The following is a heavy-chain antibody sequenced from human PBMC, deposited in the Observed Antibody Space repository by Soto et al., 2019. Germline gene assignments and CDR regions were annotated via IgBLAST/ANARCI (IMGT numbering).Heavy chain of an antibody. J-gene: IGHJ4*02. CDR1: GDSICSHY. Sequence: SETLSLTCTVSGDSICSHYWSWLRQPPEKGLEWIGYIYYSGYTNYNPSLKSRATISVDTSKNQFSLKLNSVTAADTGVYYCARESRYSYTDYWGQGTPVTVSS. CDR3: ARESRYSYTDY. CDR2: IYYSGYT. D-gene: IGHD5-18*01. V-gene: IGHV4-59*11.